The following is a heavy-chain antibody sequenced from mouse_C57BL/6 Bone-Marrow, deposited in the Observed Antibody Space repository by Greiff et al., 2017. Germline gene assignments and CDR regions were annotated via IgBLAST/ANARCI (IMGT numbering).Heavy chain of an antibody. J-gene: IGHJ1*03. Sequence: QVQLQQPGAELVKPGASVKLSCKASGYTFTSYWMHWVKQRPGQGLEWIGMIPPNSGSTNYNEKFKSKATLTVDKSSSTAYMQLSSLTSEDSAVYYCARGLLGWYFDVWGTGTTVTVSS. CDR1: GYTFTSYW. CDR3: ARGLLGWYFDV. V-gene: IGHV1-64*01. D-gene: IGHD2-3*01. CDR2: IPPNSGST.